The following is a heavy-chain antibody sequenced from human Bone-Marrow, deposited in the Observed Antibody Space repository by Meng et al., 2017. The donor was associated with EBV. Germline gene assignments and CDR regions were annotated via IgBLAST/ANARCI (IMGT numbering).Heavy chain of an antibody. CDR3: ARAGVLGYCSSTSCYRFDY. Sequence: LVQFGAEVKKLGYAVKVACKASGGTFSSYAISWVRQAPGQGLEWMGGIIPIFGTANYAQKFKGRVTITADKSTSTAYMELSSLRSEDTAVYYCARAGVLGYCSSTSCYRFDYWGQGTLVTVSS. J-gene: IGHJ4*02. D-gene: IGHD2-2*01. V-gene: IGHV1-69*06. CDR1: GGTFSSYA. CDR2: IIPIFGTA.